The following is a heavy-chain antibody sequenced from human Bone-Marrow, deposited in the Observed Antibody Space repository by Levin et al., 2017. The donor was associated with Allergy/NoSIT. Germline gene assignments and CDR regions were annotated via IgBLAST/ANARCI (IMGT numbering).Heavy chain of an antibody. V-gene: IGHV3-30-3*01. D-gene: IGHD2-15*01. J-gene: IGHJ4*02. CDR2: ISYDGSNK. CDR1: GFTFSSYA. CDR3: ARDRGGYCSGGSCYPFDY. Sequence: GGSLRLSCAASGFTFSSYAMHWVRQAPGKGLEWVAVISYDGSNKYYADSVKGRFTISRDNSKNTLYLQMNSLRAEDTAVYYCARDRGGYCSGGSCYPFDYWGQGTLVTVSS.